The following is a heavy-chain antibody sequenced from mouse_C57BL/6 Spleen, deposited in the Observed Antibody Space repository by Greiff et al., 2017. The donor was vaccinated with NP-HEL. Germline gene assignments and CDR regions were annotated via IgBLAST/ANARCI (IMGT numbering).Heavy chain of an antibody. Sequence: QVQLQQSGPELVKPGASVKISCKASGYAFSSSWMNWVKQRPGKGLEWIGRIYPGDGDTNYNGKFKGKATLTADTSSSTAYMQLSSLTSEDSAVYFCARCDYDGHYYAMDYWGQGTSVTVSS. CDR2: IYPGDGDT. J-gene: IGHJ4*01. V-gene: IGHV1-82*01. CDR3: ARCDYDGHYYAMDY. D-gene: IGHD2-4*01. CDR1: GYAFSSSW.